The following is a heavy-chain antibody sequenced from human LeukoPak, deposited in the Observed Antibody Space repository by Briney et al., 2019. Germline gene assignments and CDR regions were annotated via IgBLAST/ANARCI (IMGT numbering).Heavy chain of an antibody. Sequence: GESLKISCRGSGYSFTSYCIAWVRQMPGKGLEWMGIIYPGDSETRYSPSFQGQVTISADKSISTAYLQWSSLKASDTAVYYCARRVAALGAFDIWGQGTMVTVSS. CDR3: ARRVAALGAFDI. CDR2: IYPGDSET. J-gene: IGHJ3*02. V-gene: IGHV5-51*01. D-gene: IGHD6-19*01. CDR1: GYSFTSYC.